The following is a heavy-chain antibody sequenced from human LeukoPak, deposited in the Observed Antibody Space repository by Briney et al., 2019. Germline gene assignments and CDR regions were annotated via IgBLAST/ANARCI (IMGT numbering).Heavy chain of an antibody. CDR2: INPNSGGT. Sequence: ASVKVSCKASGYTFTGYYMHWVRQAPGQGLEWMGWINPNSGGTNYAQKFQGRVTVTRDTSISTAYMELSRLRSDDTAVYYCARDGGIFGVVTSFDPWGQGTLVTVSS. V-gene: IGHV1-2*02. D-gene: IGHD3-3*01. J-gene: IGHJ5*02. CDR3: ARDGGIFGVVTSFDP. CDR1: GYTFTGYY.